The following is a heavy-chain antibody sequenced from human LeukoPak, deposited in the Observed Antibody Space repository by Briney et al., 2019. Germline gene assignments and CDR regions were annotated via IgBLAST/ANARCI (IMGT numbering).Heavy chain of an antibody. Sequence: GGSLRLSCAASGFTFDDYGMSWVRQAPGKGLEWVSGINSNGGSTGYTDSVKGRFTISRDNAKNSLYLQMNSLRAEDTALYYCARVPFGVISYYYYMDVWGKGTTVTISS. D-gene: IGHD3-10*01. J-gene: IGHJ6*03. CDR2: INSNGGST. V-gene: IGHV3-20*04. CDR1: GFTFDDYG. CDR3: ARVPFGVISYYYYMDV.